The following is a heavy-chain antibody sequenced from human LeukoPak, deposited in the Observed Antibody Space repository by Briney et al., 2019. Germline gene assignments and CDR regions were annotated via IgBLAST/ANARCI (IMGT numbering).Heavy chain of an antibody. CDR2: IYYSGST. Sequence: SETLSLTCTVSGGSISSSSYYWGWIRQPPGKGLEWIGSIYYSGSTYYNPSLKSRVTISVDTSKNQFSLKLSSVTAADTAVYYCARYGYSFDYWGQGTLVTVSS. CDR3: ARYGYSFDY. D-gene: IGHD5-18*01. V-gene: IGHV4-39*01. J-gene: IGHJ4*02. CDR1: GGSISSSSYY.